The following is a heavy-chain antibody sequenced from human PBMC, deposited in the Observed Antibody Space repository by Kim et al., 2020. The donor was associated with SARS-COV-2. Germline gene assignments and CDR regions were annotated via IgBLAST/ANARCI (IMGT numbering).Heavy chain of an antibody. Sequence: SVKVSCKASGGTFSSYAISWVRQAPGQGLEWMGGIIPIFGTANYAQKFQGRVTITADESTSTAYMELSSLRSEDTAVYYCARAPPYYYGSGSSGMDVWGQGTTVTVSS. D-gene: IGHD3-10*01. V-gene: IGHV1-69*13. CDR3: ARAPPYYYGSGSSGMDV. J-gene: IGHJ6*02. CDR2: IIPIFGTA. CDR1: GGTFSSYA.